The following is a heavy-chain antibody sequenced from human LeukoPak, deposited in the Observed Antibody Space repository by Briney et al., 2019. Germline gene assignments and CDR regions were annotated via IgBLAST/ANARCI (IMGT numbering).Heavy chain of an antibody. V-gene: IGHV4-59*08. CDR1: GGSISSYY. CDR3: ARLPIWATVIPYWYFDL. D-gene: IGHD4-17*01. J-gene: IGHJ2*01. Sequence: PSETLSLTCTVSGGSISSYYWSWIRQPPGKGLEWIGYIYYSGSTNYNPSLKSRVTISVDTSENQFSLKLSSVTAADTAVYYCARLPIWATVIPYWYFDLWGRGTLVTVSS. CDR2: IYYSGST.